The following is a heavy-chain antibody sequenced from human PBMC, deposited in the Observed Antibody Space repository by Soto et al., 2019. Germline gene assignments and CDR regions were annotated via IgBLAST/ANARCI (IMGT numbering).Heavy chain of an antibody. Sequence: QVQLVQSGAEVKKPGASVKVSCKASGYTFTSYGISWVRQAPGQGLEWMGWISDYNGNTNYAQKLQGRVTKTTDTSTSTADMGLSSVRSADTAVYYCAGQSHQQELVNWFDPWGQGTLVTVSS. CDR2: ISDYNGNT. D-gene: IGHD6-13*01. CDR1: GYTFTSYG. J-gene: IGHJ5*02. CDR3: AGQSHQQELVNWFDP. V-gene: IGHV1-18*04.